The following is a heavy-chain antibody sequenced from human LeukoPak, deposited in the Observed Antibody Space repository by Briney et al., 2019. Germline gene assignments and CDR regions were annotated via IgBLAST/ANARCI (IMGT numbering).Heavy chain of an antibody. D-gene: IGHD1-7*01. CDR1: GGSISSYY. CDR3: ARDLSYNWNYDGGYFDY. J-gene: IGHJ4*02. Sequence: SETLSLTCTVSGGSISSYYWSWIRQPAGKGLEWIGRIYTSGSTNYNPSLKSRVTMSVDTSKNQFSLKLSSVTAAAPAVYYCARDLSYNWNYDGGYFDYWGQGTLVTVSS. CDR2: IYTSGST. V-gene: IGHV4-4*07.